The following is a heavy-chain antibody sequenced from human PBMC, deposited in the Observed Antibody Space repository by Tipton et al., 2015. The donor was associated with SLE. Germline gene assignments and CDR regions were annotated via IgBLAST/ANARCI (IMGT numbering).Heavy chain of an antibody. Sequence: TLSLTCTVSGGSISSSSYSWSWIRQPPGKGLEWIGYNYYSGSTNYNPSLKSRVTISVDTSKNQFSLKLSSVTAADTAVYYCARRGGDAFDIWGQGTMVTVSS. D-gene: IGHD6-25*01. CDR3: ARRGGDAFDI. CDR2: NYYSGST. J-gene: IGHJ3*02. CDR1: GGSISSSSYS. V-gene: IGHV4-61*01.